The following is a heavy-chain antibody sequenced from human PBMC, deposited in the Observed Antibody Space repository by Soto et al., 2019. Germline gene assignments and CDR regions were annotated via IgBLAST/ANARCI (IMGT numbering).Heavy chain of an antibody. V-gene: IGHV4-39*01. Sequence: PSETLSLTCSVSGDSINSDNYYWGWIRQPPGKGLEWIGSINYRGNTYYNPSLKSRVTISVDTSKNQFSLKLSSVTAADTAVYYCASRRDFWSGYYIGARYYYYMDVWGKGTTVTVSS. J-gene: IGHJ6*03. CDR3: ASRRDFWSGYYIGARYYYYMDV. D-gene: IGHD3-3*01. CDR1: GDSINSDNYY. CDR2: INYRGNT.